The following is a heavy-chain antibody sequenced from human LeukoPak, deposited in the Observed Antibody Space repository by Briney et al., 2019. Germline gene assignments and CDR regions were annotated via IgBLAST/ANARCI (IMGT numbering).Heavy chain of an antibody. V-gene: IGHV4-61*02. CDR1: GGSINSGDYY. CDR2: IYGTVSTRYNPSL. Sequence: PSETLSLTCSVYGGSINSGDYYWSWVRQPAGKGLEWIGRIYGTVSTRYNPSLQYNPSLKSRVSISKDTSRNQFSLNLNSVTASDSSLYYCARDRHEGGMRVSSFEFWGQGTPVTVSS. J-gene: IGHJ4*02. D-gene: IGHD1-26*01. CDR3: ARDRHEGGMRVSSFEF.